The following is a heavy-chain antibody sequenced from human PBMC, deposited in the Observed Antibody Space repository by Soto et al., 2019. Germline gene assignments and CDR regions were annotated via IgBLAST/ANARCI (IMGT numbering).Heavy chain of an antibody. D-gene: IGHD6-13*01. Sequence: GGSLRLSCTVSGFPFSIYAMTWVRQAPGKGLQWVSGISASGTSTYYVDSVKGRFTISRDNSKNNLYLQMDSLRAEDTAVYYCAKSAKFAAAGFFDRWGQGQVFTVSS. V-gene: IGHV3-23*01. J-gene: IGHJ4*02. CDR2: ISASGTST. CDR3: AKSAKFAAAGFFDR. CDR1: GFPFSIYA.